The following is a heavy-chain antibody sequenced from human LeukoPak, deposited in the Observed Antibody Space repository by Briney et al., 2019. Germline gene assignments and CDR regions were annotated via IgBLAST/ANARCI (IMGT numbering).Heavy chain of an antibody. Sequence: GDSLRLSCSASGFTLGSYWMTWVRQAPGKGLEWVSGISSSGVSAYYADSVKGRFTISRDNSKKMLYLQMNSLRTDDTAVYYCARGEDWGSAYYAYWGQGTLVTVSS. D-gene: IGHD3-16*01. CDR1: GFTLGSYW. V-gene: IGHV3-23*01. CDR2: ISSSGVSA. J-gene: IGHJ4*02. CDR3: ARGEDWGSAYYAY.